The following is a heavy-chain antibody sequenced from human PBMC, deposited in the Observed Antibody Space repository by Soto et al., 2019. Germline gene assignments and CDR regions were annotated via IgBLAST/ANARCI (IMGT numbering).Heavy chain of an antibody. J-gene: IGHJ6*02. CDR3: AKDVLRYFDWLLYSGGMDV. V-gene: IGHV3-23*01. D-gene: IGHD3-9*01. CDR2: ISGSGGST. CDR1: GFTFSSYA. Sequence: GGSLRLSCAASGFTFSSYAMSWVRQAPGKGLEWVSAISGSGGSTYYADSVKGRFTISRDNSKNTLYLQMNSLRAEDTAVYYCAKDVLRYFDWLLYSGGMDVWGQGTTVTVSS.